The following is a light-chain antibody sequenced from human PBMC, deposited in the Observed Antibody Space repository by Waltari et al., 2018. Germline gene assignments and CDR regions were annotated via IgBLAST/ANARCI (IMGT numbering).Light chain of an antibody. CDR2: EVT. Sequence: QSALTQPASVSGSPGQSIAIACTGTSSDVGVSDSVSWYQQHPGKAPRLVIYEVTNRPSGVSNRFSGSKSGTTASLTISGLQAEDEADYYCSSYTSSSTYVFGTGTKVTVL. CDR1: SSDVGVSDS. V-gene: IGLV2-14*01. CDR3: SSYTSSSTYV. J-gene: IGLJ1*01.